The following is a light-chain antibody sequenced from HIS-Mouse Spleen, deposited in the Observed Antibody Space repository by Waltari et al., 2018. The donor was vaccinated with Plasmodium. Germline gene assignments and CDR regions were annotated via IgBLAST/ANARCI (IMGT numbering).Light chain of an antibody. J-gene: IGKJ1*01. CDR2: AAS. V-gene: IGKV1D-8*02. CDR3: QQYYSFPRT. Sequence: AIWMTHSPSLLSASTGDTLTISGRLSQGIGSYLAWYKQKPGKAPELLIYAASTLQSGVPSRFSGSGSGTDFTLTISCLQSEDFATYYCQQYYSFPRTFGQGTKVEIK. CDR1: QGIGSY.